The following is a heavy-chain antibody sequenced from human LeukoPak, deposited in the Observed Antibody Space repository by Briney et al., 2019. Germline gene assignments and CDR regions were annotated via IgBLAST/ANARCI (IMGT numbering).Heavy chain of an antibody. Sequence: TGGSLRLSCAASGFTFSSYAMSWVRQAPGKGLEWVSTLSGNGRNTYYADSVKGRFTISRDTSRNTLYLLMNSLRAEDTAVYYCAKDYSPIYYYYGMDVWGQGTTVTVSS. J-gene: IGHJ6*02. CDR3: AKDYSPIYYYYGMDV. CDR1: GFTFSSYA. V-gene: IGHV3-23*01. CDR2: LSGNGRNT. D-gene: IGHD4-11*01.